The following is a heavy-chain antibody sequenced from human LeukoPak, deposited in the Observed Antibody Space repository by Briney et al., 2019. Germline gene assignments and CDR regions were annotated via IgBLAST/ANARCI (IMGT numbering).Heavy chain of an antibody. D-gene: IGHD4-17*01. CDR3: AKDMGTTGMKQAFDY. CDR1: GFTFYDYA. J-gene: IGHJ4*02. Sequence: PGGSLRLSCAASGFTFYDYAMHWVRHAPGKGLEWVSGISWNSGSIGYADSVKGRFTISRDNAKNSLYLQMNSLRAEDTALYYCAKDMGTTGMKQAFDYWGQGTLVTVSS. V-gene: IGHV3-9*01. CDR2: ISWNSGSI.